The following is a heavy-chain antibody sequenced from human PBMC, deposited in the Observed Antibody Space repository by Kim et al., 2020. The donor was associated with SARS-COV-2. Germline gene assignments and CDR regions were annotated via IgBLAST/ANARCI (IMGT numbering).Heavy chain of an antibody. CDR2: IYHSGST. V-gene: IGHV4-30-2*01. CDR1: GGSISSGGYS. J-gene: IGHJ6*03. Sequence: SETLSLTCAVSGGSISSGGYSWSWIRQPPGKGLEWIGYIYHSGSTYYNPSLKSRVTISVDRSKNQFSLKLSSVTAADTAVYYCARSYGSGSFSGHYYYYYYMDVWGKGTTVTVSS. CDR3: ARSYGSGSFSGHYYYYYYMDV. D-gene: IGHD3-10*01.